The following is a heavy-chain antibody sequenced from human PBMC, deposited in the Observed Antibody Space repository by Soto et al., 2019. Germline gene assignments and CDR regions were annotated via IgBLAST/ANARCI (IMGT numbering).Heavy chain of an antibody. J-gene: IGHJ4*02. CDR1: GGSISSSSYY. V-gene: IGHV4-39*01. CDR3: ARRRWGPYFDY. Sequence: SETLSLTCTVSGGSISSSSYYWGWIRQPPGKGLEWIGSIYYSGSTYYNPSLKSRVTISVDTSKNQFSLKLSSVTAADTAVYYCARRRWGPYFDYWGQGTLVTVSS. CDR2: IYYSGST. D-gene: IGHD7-27*01.